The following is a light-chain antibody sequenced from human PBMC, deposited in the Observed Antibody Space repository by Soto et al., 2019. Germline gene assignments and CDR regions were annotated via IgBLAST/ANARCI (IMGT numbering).Light chain of an antibody. CDR3: QQYNNWQT. CDR2: GAS. V-gene: IGKV3-15*01. CDR1: QSVSSN. Sequence: EIVMTQSPATLSVSPGERATLSCRASQSVSSNLAWYQQKPGQAPRLLIYGASTRATGIPARFSGSGSGTEFTLTISSLQSVDFAVYYCQQYNNWQTFGQGTKLEIK. J-gene: IGKJ2*01.